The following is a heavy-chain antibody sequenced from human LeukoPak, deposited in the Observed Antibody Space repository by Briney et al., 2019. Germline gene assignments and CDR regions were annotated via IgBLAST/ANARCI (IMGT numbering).Heavy chain of an antibody. Sequence: PGGSLRLSCAASGFSFSSYAMGWVRQAPGKGLEWVSLIYSGGDTYYADSVKGRFTISRDNSQNTLYLQMNNLRPDDTAVYYCATRYCSGTSCFRGAFDVWGQGTMVTASS. V-gene: IGHV3-66*02. D-gene: IGHD2-2*01. CDR1: GFSFSSYA. CDR2: IYSGGDT. J-gene: IGHJ3*01. CDR3: ATRYCSGTSCFRGAFDV.